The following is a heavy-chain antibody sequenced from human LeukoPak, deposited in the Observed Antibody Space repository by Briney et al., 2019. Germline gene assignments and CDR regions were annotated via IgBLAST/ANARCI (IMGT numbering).Heavy chain of an antibody. V-gene: IGHV3-48*02. CDR2: ISSSGSTI. CDR1: GFTFSSYS. D-gene: IGHD3-10*01. CDR3: ARDGTVRGVIALFDY. J-gene: IGHJ4*02. Sequence: GGSLRLSCAASGFTFSSYSMNWVRQAPGKGLEWVSYISSSGSTIYYADSVKGRLTISRDNAKNSLYLQLSCLRDEDTAVYYCARDGTVRGVIALFDYWGQGTLVTVSS.